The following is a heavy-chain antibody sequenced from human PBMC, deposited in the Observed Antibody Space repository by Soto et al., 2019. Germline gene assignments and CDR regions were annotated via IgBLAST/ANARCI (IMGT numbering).Heavy chain of an antibody. CDR1: GGSISSGDYY. Sequence: SETLSLTCTVSGGSISSGDYYWSWIHQPPGKGLEWIGYIYYSGSTYYNPSLKSRVTISVDTSKNQFSLKLSSVTAADTAVYYCARADPPERSENWFDPWGQGTLVTVSS. CDR3: ARADPPERSENWFDP. V-gene: IGHV4-30-4*01. J-gene: IGHJ5*02. CDR2: IYYSGST.